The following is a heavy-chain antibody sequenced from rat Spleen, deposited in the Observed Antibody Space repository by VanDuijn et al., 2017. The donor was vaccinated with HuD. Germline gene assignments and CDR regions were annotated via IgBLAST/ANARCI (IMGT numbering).Heavy chain of an antibody. V-gene: IGHV5-7*01. CDR1: GFTFSDYN. D-gene: IGHD1-10*01. CDR3: ARDNYEVMDA. J-gene: IGHJ4*01. CDR2: ISYDGSST. Sequence: EVQLVESGGGLVQPGRSLKLSCAASGFTFSDYNMAWVRQAPKKGLEWVATISYDGSSTYYRDSVKGRFTISRDNAKSTLYLQMDSLRSEDTATYYCARDNYEVMDAWGQGASVTVSS.